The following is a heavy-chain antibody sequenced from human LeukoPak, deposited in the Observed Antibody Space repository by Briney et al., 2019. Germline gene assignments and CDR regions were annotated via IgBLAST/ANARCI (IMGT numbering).Heavy chain of an antibody. J-gene: IGHJ3*01. D-gene: IGHD3-9*01. CDR2: ISSSSSNI. CDR1: GFTFSSYS. V-gene: IGHV3-48*01. CDR3: VRSLTGTDDY. Sequence: GGSLRLSCAASGFTFSSYSMYWVRQAPGKGLEWVSYISSSSSNIYYADSVKGRFTISRDNTKNSFYLQMNSLRAEDTALYFCVRSLTGTDDYWGQGTMVTVSS.